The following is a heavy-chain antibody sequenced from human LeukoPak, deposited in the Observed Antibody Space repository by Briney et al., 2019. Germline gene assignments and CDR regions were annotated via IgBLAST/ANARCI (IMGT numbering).Heavy chain of an antibody. CDR2: IYTSGST. V-gene: IGHV4-61*02. Sequence: SETLSLTCTVSGGSISSGSYFWSWIRQPAGKGLEWIGRIYTSGSTKYNPSLKSRVTISVDTSKNQFSLKLSSVTAADTAVYYCAGATVTTFGSKVFDYWGQGTLVTVSS. CDR3: AGATVTTFGSKVFDY. D-gene: IGHD4-17*01. CDR1: GGSISSGSYF. J-gene: IGHJ4*02.